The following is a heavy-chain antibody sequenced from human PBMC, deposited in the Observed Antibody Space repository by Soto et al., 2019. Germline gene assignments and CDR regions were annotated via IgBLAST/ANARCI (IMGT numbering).Heavy chain of an antibody. Sequence: EVQLVESGGGLVQPGGSLRLSCAASGFTFSSYEMNWVRQAPGKGLERVSYISSSGSTIYYADSVKGRFTISRDNAKNSLYLQMNSLRAEDTAVYYCARDPYYYDSSGYYYYYYGMDVWGQGTTVTVSS. D-gene: IGHD3-22*01. V-gene: IGHV3-48*03. CDR2: ISSSGSTI. CDR3: ARDPYYYDSSGYYYYYYGMDV. J-gene: IGHJ6*02. CDR1: GFTFSSYE.